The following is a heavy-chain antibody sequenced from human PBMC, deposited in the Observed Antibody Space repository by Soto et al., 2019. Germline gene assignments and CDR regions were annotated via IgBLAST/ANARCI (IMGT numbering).Heavy chain of an antibody. CDR3: ARSTTHREVGAPAIFDY. D-gene: IGHD1-26*01. CDR2: TYYRSKWYN. CDR1: GDSVSSNSAA. Sequence: PSQTLSLTCAISGDSVSSNSAAWNWIRQSPSRGLEWLGRTYYRSKWYNDYAVSVKSRITINPDTSKNQFSLQLNSVTPEDTAVYYWARSTTHREVGAPAIFDYWGQGTLVTVSS. V-gene: IGHV6-1*01. J-gene: IGHJ4*02.